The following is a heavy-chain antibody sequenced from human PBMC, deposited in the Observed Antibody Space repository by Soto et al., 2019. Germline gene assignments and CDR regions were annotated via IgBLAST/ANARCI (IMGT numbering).Heavy chain of an antibody. CDR2: ISGDGGST. Sequence: GGSLRLSCAASGFTFDDYAMHWVRQAPGKGLEWVSLISGDGGSTYYADSVKGRFTISRDNSKNSLYLQMNSLRTEDTALYYCAKDITRYDSSGSIFDYWGQGTLVTVSS. J-gene: IGHJ4*02. D-gene: IGHD3-22*01. V-gene: IGHV3-43*02. CDR1: GFTFDDYA. CDR3: AKDITRYDSSGSIFDY.